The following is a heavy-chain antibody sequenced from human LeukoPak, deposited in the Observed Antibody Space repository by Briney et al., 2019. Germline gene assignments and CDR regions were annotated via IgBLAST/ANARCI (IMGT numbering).Heavy chain of an antibody. CDR1: GFTFSSYS. J-gene: IGHJ5*02. CDR2: ISSSSSYI. V-gene: IGHV3-21*01. D-gene: IGHD3-3*01. Sequence: GGSLRLSCAASGFTFSSYSMNWVRQAPGKGLEWVSSISSSSSYIYYADSVKGRFTISRDNAKNSLYLQMNSLRAEDTAVYYCASGGYYDFWSGHHNWFDPWGQGTLVTVSS. CDR3: ASGGYYDFWSGHHNWFDP.